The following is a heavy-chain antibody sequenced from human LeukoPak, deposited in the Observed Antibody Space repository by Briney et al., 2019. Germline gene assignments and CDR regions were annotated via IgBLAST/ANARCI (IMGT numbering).Heavy chain of an antibody. J-gene: IGHJ3*02. CDR2: IYHSGST. CDR1: GGSFSGYY. CDR3: ARNDYGDSRDAFDI. V-gene: IGHV4-34*01. Sequence: SETLSLTCAVYGGSFSGYYWSWIRQPPGKGLEWIGEIYHSGSTNYNPSLKSRVTISVDKSKNQFSLKLSSVTVADTAVYYCARNDYGDSRDAFDIWGQGTMVTVSS. D-gene: IGHD4-17*01.